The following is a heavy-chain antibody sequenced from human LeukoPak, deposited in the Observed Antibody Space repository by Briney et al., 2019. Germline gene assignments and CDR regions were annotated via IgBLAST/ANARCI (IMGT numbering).Heavy chain of an antibody. Sequence: GESLTLSCAASGFSLSSYAMSWVWLAQPQGLGWVSVISGSGGSTYYADSVKGRFTISRDNSTNTLYLQMNSLRAEDTAVYYCAKDGDIVVVPAATSHLDYWGQGTLVTVSS. V-gene: IGHV3-23*01. CDR3: AKDGDIVVVPAATSHLDY. CDR1: GFSLSSYA. J-gene: IGHJ4*02. D-gene: IGHD2-2*01. CDR2: ISGSGGST.